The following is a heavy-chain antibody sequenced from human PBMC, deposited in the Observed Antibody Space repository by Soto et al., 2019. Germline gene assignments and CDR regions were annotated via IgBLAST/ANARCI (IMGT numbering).Heavy chain of an antibody. V-gene: IGHV3-7*01. Sequence: GESLKISCAASGFTFSSYWMSWVRQAPGKGLEWVANIKQDGSEKYYVDSVKGRFTISRDNAKNSLYLQMNSLRAEDTAVYYCARDLPGSYAFDIWGQGTMVTVSS. CDR3: ARDLPGSYAFDI. D-gene: IGHD3-10*01. J-gene: IGHJ3*02. CDR2: IKQDGSEK. CDR1: GFTFSSYW.